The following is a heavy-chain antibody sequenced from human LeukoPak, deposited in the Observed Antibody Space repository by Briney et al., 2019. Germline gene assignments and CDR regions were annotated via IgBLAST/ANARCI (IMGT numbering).Heavy chain of an antibody. CDR2: ISYDGSNK. Sequence: GGSLRLSCAASGFTFSSYAVHWVRQAPGKGLEWVAVISYDGSNKYYADSVKSRFTISRDNSKNTLYLQMNSLRAEDTAVYYCAREESLERRGGFDYWGQGTLVTVSS. CDR3: AREESLERRGGFDY. CDR1: GFTFSSYA. J-gene: IGHJ4*02. D-gene: IGHD3-16*01. V-gene: IGHV3-30*01.